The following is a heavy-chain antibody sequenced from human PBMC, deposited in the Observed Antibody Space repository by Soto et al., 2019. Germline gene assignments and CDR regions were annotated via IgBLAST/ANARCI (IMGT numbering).Heavy chain of an antibody. CDR2: ISSSSSTI. Sequence: GGSLRLSCAASGFNFSSHSMNWVRQAPGKGLEWVSYISSSSSTIYYADSVKGRFTISRDNAKNSLYLQMNSLRDEDTAVYYCARPEYSSSSYGMDVWGQGTTVTVSS. D-gene: IGHD6-6*01. J-gene: IGHJ6*02. CDR1: GFNFSSHS. V-gene: IGHV3-48*02. CDR3: ARPEYSSSSYGMDV.